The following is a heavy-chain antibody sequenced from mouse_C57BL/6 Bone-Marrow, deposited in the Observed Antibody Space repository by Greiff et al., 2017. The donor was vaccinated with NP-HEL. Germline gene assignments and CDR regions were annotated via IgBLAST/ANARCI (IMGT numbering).Heavy chain of an antibody. CDR3: TTGGGNYGFAY. D-gene: IGHD2-1*01. CDR2: IDPENGDT. V-gene: IGHV14-4*01. CDR1: GFNIKDDY. Sequence: EVQVVESGAELVRPGASVKLSCTASGFNIKDDYMHWVKQRPEQGLEWIGWIDPENGDTEYASKFQGKATITADTSSNTAYLQLSSLTSEDTAVYYCTTGGGNYGFAYWGQGTLVTVSA. J-gene: IGHJ3*01.